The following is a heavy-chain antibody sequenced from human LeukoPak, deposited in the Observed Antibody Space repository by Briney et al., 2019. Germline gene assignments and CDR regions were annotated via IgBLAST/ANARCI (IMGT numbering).Heavy chain of an antibody. J-gene: IGHJ4*02. CDR3: ARVQPHYYDSSGYPPDY. Sequence: GGSLRLSCAASGFTFSDYYMSWIRQAPGKGLEWVSYISSSGSTIYYADSVKGRFTISRDNAKNLLYLQMNSLRPEDTAVYYCARVQPHYYDSSGYPPDYWGQGTLVTVSS. CDR1: GFTFSDYY. CDR2: ISSSGSTI. D-gene: IGHD3-22*01. V-gene: IGHV3-11*01.